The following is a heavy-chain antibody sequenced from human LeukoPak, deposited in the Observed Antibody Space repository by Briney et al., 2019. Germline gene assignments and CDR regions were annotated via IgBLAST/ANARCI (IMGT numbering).Heavy chain of an antibody. CDR3: ATVKYDYGDPVGWFDP. CDR1: GFPFSASA. J-gene: IGHJ5*02. Sequence: GGSLRLSCAASGFPFSASAMTWVRQAPGKGLEWVSHILSTGTTYYADSVRGRFTISRDDSKNTLYLLMTSLRADDTAVYYCATVKYDYGDPVGWFDPWGQGTLVTVSS. CDR2: ILSTGTT. V-gene: IGHV3-23*01. D-gene: IGHD4-17*01.